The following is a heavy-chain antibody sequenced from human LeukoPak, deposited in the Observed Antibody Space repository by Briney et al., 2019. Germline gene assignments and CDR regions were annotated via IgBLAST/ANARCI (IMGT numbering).Heavy chain of an antibody. D-gene: IGHD2-15*01. CDR2: IYSGGST. J-gene: IGHJ4*02. CDR1: GFTVSSSY. Sequence: PGGSLRLPCAASGFTVSSSYMSWVRQAPGKGLEWVSVIYSGGSTYYADSVKGRFTISRDNSKNTVYLQMNSLRAEDTAVYYCARVVYGSPSGAAYSFDYWGQGTLVTVSS. CDR3: ARVVYGSPSGAAYSFDY. V-gene: IGHV3-53*01.